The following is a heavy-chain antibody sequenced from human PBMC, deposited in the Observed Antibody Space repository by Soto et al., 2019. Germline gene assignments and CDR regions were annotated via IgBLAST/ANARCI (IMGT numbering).Heavy chain of an antibody. CDR2: IWYDGSNK. CDR3: SRDAAIPQYYFDY. J-gene: IGHJ4*02. CDR1: GFTFSSYG. V-gene: IGHV3-33*01. Sequence: QVQLVESGGGVVQPGRSLRLSCAASGFTFSSYGMHWVRQAPGKGLEWVAGIWYDGSNKYYADSVKGRFTISRDNSKNPLYLHMNRLRAEDTAVYYCSRDAAIPQYYFDYWGQGTLVTVSS. D-gene: IGHD2-21*02.